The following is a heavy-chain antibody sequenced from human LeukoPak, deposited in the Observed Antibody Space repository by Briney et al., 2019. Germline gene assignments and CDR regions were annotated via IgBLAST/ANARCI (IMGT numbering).Heavy chain of an antibody. Sequence: SETLSLTCTVSGGSISSYYWSWIRQPPGKGLEGIGYIYYSGSTNYTPSLKSRVTISVDTSKNQFSLKLSSVTAAATAVYYCAREGHYFDYWGQGTLVTVSS. CDR2: IYYSGST. J-gene: IGHJ4*02. CDR1: GGSISSYY. CDR3: AREGHYFDY. V-gene: IGHV4-59*01.